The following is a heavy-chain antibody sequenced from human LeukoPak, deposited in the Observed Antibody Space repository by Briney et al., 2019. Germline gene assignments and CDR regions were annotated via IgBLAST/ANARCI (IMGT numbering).Heavy chain of an antibody. D-gene: IGHD1-26*01. V-gene: IGHV3-48*01. Sequence: GGSLRLSCAASGFTFSSYSMNWVRQAPGKGLEWVSYISSSSSTIYYADSVKGRFTISRDNAKNPLYLQMNSLRAEDTAVYYCARDRGGATSDFDYWGQGTLVTVSS. J-gene: IGHJ4*02. CDR1: GFTFSSYS. CDR2: ISSSSSTI. CDR3: ARDRGGATSDFDY.